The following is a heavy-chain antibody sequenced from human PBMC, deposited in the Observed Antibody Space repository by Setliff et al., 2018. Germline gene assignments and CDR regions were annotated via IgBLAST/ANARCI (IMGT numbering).Heavy chain of an antibody. CDR1: GFIFSNYW. J-gene: IGHJ4*02. CDR2: ISYDGYDT. Sequence: GGSLRLSCATSGFIFSNYWMAWVRQAPGKGLEWVAAISYDGYDTNYAGSVKGRFTVSRDNSKNTLYLQMNSLRPDDTAVYFCARELSSSWSDYWGQGTLVTVSS. D-gene: IGHD6-13*01. CDR3: ARELSSSWSDY. V-gene: IGHV3-30-3*01.